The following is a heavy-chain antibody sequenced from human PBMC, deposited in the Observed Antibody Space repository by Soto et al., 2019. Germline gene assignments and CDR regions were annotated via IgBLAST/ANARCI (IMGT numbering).Heavy chain of an antibody. Sequence: SETLSLTCTVSGDSVSSGGNYWSWIRQPPGEGLEWIAYIHYSGSVNYNPSLKSRVTISVDTSKNQVSLRLNSVTAADTAFYRYLRGGASCGSTSCYTSYLVSGGQGALVIV. D-gene: IGHD2-2*02. CDR1: GDSVSSGGNY. CDR3: LRGGASCGSTSCYTSYLVS. CDR2: IHYSGSV. V-gene: IGHV4-61*08. J-gene: IGHJ4*02.